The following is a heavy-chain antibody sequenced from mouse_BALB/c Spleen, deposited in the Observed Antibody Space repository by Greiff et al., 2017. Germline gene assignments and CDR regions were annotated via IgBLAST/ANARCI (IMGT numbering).Heavy chain of an antibody. CDR1: GFTFSDFY. CDR3: ARDAGYGSSYDAMDY. V-gene: IGHV7-1*02. Sequence: EVKVVESGGGLVQPGGSLRLSCATSGFTFSDFYMEWVRQPPGKRLEWIAASRNKANDYTTEYSASVKGRFIVSRDTSQSILYLQMNALRAEDTAIYYCARDAGYGSSYDAMDYWGQGTSVTVSS. D-gene: IGHD1-1*01. J-gene: IGHJ4*01. CDR2: SRNKANDYTT.